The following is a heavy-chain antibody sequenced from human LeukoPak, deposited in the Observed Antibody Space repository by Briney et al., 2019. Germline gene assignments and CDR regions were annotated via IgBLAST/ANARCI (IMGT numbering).Heavy chain of an antibody. CDR1: GYTFTSYY. CDR3: AREIVVVIGGPIFDY. Sequence: GASVKVSCKASGYTFTSYYMHWVRQAPGQGLEWMGIINPSGGSTSYAQKFQGRVTMTRDTSTSTVYMELSSLRPEDTAVYYCAREIVVVIGGPIFDYWGQGTLVTVSS. D-gene: IGHD3-22*01. J-gene: IGHJ4*02. V-gene: IGHV1-46*01. CDR2: INPSGGST.